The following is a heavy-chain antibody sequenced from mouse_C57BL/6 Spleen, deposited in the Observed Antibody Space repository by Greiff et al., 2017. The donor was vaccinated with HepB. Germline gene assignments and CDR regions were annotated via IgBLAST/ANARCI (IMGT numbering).Heavy chain of an antibody. J-gene: IGHJ3*01. CDR2: ISSGGSYT. D-gene: IGHD2-13*01. V-gene: IGHV5-6*01. CDR3: ARHEPWSDRGFAY. Sequence: EVQLVESGGDLVKPGGSLKLSCAASGFTFSSYCMSWVRQTPDKRLEWVATISSGGSYTYYPDSLKGRFTISRDNTKNTLYLQMSSLKSEDTAVYYCARHEPWSDRGFAYWGPATLVTVS. CDR1: GFTFSSYC.